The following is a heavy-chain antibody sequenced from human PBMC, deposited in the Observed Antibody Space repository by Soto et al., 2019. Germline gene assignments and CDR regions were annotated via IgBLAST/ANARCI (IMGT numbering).Heavy chain of an antibody. Sequence: SETLSLTCTVSGGSISSYYWSWIRQPPGKGLEWIGYIYYSGSTNYNPSLKSRVTISVDTSKNQFSLKLSSVTAADTAVYYCARTFDWLFLGWFDPWGQGTLVTVSS. V-gene: IGHV4-59*08. J-gene: IGHJ5*02. CDR2: IYYSGST. CDR1: GGSISSYY. CDR3: ARTFDWLFLGWFDP. D-gene: IGHD3-9*01.